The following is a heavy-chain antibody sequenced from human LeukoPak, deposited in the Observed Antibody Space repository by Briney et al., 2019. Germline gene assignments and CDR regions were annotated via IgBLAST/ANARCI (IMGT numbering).Heavy chain of an antibody. CDR2: INHSGST. CDR1: GGSFSGYY. Sequence: SETLSLTCAVYGGSFSGYYWSWIRQPPGKGLEWIGEINHSGSTNYNPSLKSRVTISVDTSKNQFSLKLSSVTAADTAVYYCARVHIAAAGTAAPFDYWGQGTLVTVSS. J-gene: IGHJ4*02. CDR3: ARVHIAAAGTAAPFDY. D-gene: IGHD6-13*01. V-gene: IGHV4-34*01.